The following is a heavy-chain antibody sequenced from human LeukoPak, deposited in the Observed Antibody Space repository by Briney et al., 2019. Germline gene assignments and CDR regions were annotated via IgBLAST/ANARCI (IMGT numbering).Heavy chain of an antibody. Sequence: ASVKVSCKASGYTFTSYYMHWVRRAPGQGLEWMGIINPSGGSTSYAQKFQGRVTMTRDTSTSTVYMELSSLRSEDTAVYYCARVSPEWETLDYWGQGTLVTVSS. J-gene: IGHJ4*02. D-gene: IGHD1-26*01. CDR1: GYTFTSYY. CDR2: INPSGGST. V-gene: IGHV1-46*01. CDR3: ARVSPEWETLDY.